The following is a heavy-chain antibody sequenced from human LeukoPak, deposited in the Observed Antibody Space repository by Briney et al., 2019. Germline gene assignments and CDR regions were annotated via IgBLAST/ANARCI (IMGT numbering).Heavy chain of an antibody. V-gene: IGHV1-18*01. CDR1: GYTFTSYG. J-gene: IGHJ4*02. CDR2: ISAYNGNT. CDR3: ARDSRYYYGSGSYYPFDY. D-gene: IGHD3-10*01. Sequence: ASVRVSCKASGYTFTSYGISWVRQAPGQGLEWMGWISAYNGNTNYAQKLQGRVTMTTDTSTSTAYMELRSLRSDDTAVYYCARDSRYYYGSGSYYPFDYWGQGTLVTVSS.